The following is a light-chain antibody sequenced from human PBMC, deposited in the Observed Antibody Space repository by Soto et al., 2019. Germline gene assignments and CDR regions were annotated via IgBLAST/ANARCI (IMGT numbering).Light chain of an antibody. CDR1: QFIDSY. J-gene: IGKJ5*01. CDR2: DAS. V-gene: IGKV3-11*01. CDR3: QQRSNLPPT. Sequence: EIVLTPAPATLSSSPPERANLSCRASQFIDSYLAWYRQIPGQAPRLLIYDASNRAAGIPDRFSGGGSGTDFTLTISSLEPEDFAVYYCQQRSNLPPTFGQGTRLEI.